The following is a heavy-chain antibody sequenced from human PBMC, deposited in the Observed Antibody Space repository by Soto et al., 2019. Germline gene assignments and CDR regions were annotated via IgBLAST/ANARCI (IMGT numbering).Heavy chain of an antibody. CDR2: LNPDTGNT. D-gene: IGHD5-18*01. V-gene: IGHV1-3*01. Sequence: QVQLVQSGAELKKPGASVNISCTASGFTFSDNLINWVRQAPGQGLEWMGWLNPDTGNTRYSETFQGRVTIPRNSSSSVADLELSDLVNEDAALYFGAGDRHSAGPRANDAVDVWGQGTMITVSS. CDR3: AGDRHSAGPRANDAVDV. CDR1: GFTFSDNL. J-gene: IGHJ3*01.